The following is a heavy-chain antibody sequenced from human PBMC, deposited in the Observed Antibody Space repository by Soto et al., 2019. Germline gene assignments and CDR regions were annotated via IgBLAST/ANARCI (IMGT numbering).Heavy chain of an antibody. CDR3: AKDFGYDSSGYYYDAFDI. D-gene: IGHD3-22*01. CDR1: GFTFSSYA. CDR2: ISGSGGST. V-gene: IGHV3-23*01. Sequence: EVQLLESGGGLVQPGGSLRLSCAASGFTFSSYAMSWVRQAPGKGLEWVSAISGSGGSTYYADSVKGRFIISRDNSKNTLYLQMNSLRAEDTAVYYCAKDFGYDSSGYYYDAFDIWGQGTMVTVSS. J-gene: IGHJ3*02.